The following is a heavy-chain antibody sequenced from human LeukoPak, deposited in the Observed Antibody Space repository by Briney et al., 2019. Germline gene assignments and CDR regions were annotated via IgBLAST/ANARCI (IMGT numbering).Heavy chain of an antibody. CDR3: ARGSGWYQSNFDC. Sequence: GSLRLSCAASGFTFNSYAMSWVRQPPGKGLEWIGNIYYSGSTYYNPSLKSRVTISVDTSKNHFSLKLSSVTAADTAVYYCARGSGWYQSNFDCWGQGTLVTVSS. D-gene: IGHD6-19*01. J-gene: IGHJ4*02. CDR1: GFTFNSYA. CDR2: IYYSGST. V-gene: IGHV4-38-2*01.